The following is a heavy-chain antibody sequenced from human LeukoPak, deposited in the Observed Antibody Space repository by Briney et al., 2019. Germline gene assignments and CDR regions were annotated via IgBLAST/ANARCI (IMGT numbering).Heavy chain of an antibody. Sequence: GASVKVSCKASGYTFTSYGISWVRQAPGQGLEWMGWINPNSGGTNYAQKFQGRVTMTRDTSISTAYMELSRLRSDDTAVYYCARVGVGATDFDYWGQGTLVTVSS. D-gene: IGHD1-26*01. CDR1: GYTFTSYG. CDR2: INPNSGGT. V-gene: IGHV1-2*02. CDR3: ARVGVGATDFDY. J-gene: IGHJ4*02.